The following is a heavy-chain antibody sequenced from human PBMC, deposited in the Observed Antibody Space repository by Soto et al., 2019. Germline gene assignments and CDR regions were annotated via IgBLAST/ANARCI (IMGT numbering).Heavy chain of an antibody. V-gene: IGHV1-18*01. Sequence: ASVKVSCKAPGYTFTNYGISWVRQAPGQGLEWMGWINAYNGNTKYAQKLQGRVTMTTDTSTSTAYMELRSLRSDDTAVYYCAKDQMPFLRFLEWLLSDYWGQGTLVTVSS. CDR3: AKDQMPFLRFLEWLLSDY. CDR2: INAYNGNT. D-gene: IGHD3-3*01. CDR1: GYTFTNYG. J-gene: IGHJ4*02.